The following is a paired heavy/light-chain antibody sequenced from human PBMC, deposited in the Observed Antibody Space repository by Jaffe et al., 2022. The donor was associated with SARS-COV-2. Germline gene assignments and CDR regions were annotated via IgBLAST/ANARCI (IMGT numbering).Heavy chain of an antibody. CDR1: GFTFSSYS. CDR2: ISSSSSYI. Sequence: EVQLVESGGGLVKPGGSLRLSCAASGFTFSSYSMNWVRQAPGKGLEWVSSISSSSSYIYYADSVKGRFTISRDNAKNSLYLQMNSLRAEDTAVYYCASLWGYCTNGVCDGEQPRHHDYWGQGTLVTVSS. CDR3: ASLWGYCTNGVCDGEQPRHHDY. V-gene: IGHV3-21*01. D-gene: IGHD2-8*01. J-gene: IGHJ4*02.
Light chain of an antibody. CDR3: QQLNSYPIT. Sequence: DIQLTQSPSFLSASVGDRVTITCRASQGISSYLAWYQQKPGKAPKLLIYAASTLQSGVPSRFSGSGSGTEFTLTISSLQPEDFATYYCQQLNSYPITFGQGTRLEIK. J-gene: IGKJ5*01. CDR2: AAS. CDR1: QGISSY. V-gene: IGKV1-9*01.